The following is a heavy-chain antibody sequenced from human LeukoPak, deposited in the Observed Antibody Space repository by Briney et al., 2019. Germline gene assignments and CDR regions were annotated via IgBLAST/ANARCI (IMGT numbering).Heavy chain of an antibody. CDR3: ARDLPYSSSWESIDY. Sequence: GASVKVSCKASGYTFTSYGITWLRQAPGQGLEWMGWVSSYNGNTNHAQKLQGRVTMTTDTSTSTAYMELRSLRSDDTAVYYCARDLPYSSSWESIDYWGRGTLVTVSS. CDR1: GYTFTSYG. CDR2: VSSYNGNT. J-gene: IGHJ4*02. D-gene: IGHD6-13*01. V-gene: IGHV1-18*01.